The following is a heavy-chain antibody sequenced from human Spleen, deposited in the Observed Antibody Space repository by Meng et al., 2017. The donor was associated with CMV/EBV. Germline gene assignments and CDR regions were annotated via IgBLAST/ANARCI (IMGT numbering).Heavy chain of an antibody. CDR2: INHSGST. CDR3: ARLVWFTGRSTSFDY. CDR1: GGSFSAHY. V-gene: IGHV4-34*01. D-gene: IGHD2-2*01. J-gene: IGHJ4*02. Sequence: SETLSLTCTVYGGSFSAHYWSWFRQPPGKGLEWIGEINHSGSTNYNPSLKSRVTISVDPSKNQFSLKLSSVTAADTAVYYCARLVWFTGRSTSFDYWGQGALVTVSS.